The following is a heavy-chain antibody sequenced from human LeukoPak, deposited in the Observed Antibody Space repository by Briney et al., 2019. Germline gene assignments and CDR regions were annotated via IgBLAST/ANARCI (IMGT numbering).Heavy chain of an antibody. Sequence: SETLSLTCTVSGGSISSYYWSWIRQPAGKGLEWIGYIYHSGSTYYNPSLKSRVTISVDRSKNQFSLKLSSVTAADTAVYYCARAPAYDSSGFDQYYFDYWGQGTLVTVSS. CDR1: GGSISSYY. D-gene: IGHD3-22*01. J-gene: IGHJ4*02. V-gene: IGHV4-59*12. CDR2: IYHSGST. CDR3: ARAPAYDSSGFDQYYFDY.